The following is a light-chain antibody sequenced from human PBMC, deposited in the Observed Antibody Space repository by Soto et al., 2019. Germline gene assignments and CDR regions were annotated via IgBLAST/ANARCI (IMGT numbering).Light chain of an antibody. Sequence: QSALTQPASGSGAPGQSITISCTGTSSDVGGYNYVSWYQQHPGKAPKLMIYDVSNRPSGVSNRVSGSKSSHTASLTISGLLAEDAAVYYGSSYASNSDVLFIGGNKVT. V-gene: IGLV2-14*01. J-gene: IGLJ2*01. CDR1: SSDVGGYNY. CDR3: SSYASNSDVL. CDR2: DVS.